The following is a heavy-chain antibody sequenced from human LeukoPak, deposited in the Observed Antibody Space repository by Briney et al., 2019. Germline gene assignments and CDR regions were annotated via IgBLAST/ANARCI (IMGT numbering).Heavy chain of an antibody. D-gene: IGHD6-19*01. V-gene: IGHV3-33*01. CDR3: ARISLESSGWYSLDY. J-gene: IGHJ4*02. Sequence: GGSLRLSCAASGFTFSSYAMHWVRQAPGKGLEWVAVIWYDGSNKYYADPVKGRFTISRDNSKNTLYLQMNSLRAEDTAVYYCARISLESSGWYSLDYWGQGTLVTVSS. CDR2: IWYDGSNK. CDR1: GFTFSSYA.